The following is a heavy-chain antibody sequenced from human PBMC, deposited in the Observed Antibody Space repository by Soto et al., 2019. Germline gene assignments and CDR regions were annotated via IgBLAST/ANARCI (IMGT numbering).Heavy chain of an antibody. D-gene: IGHD6-13*01. V-gene: IGHV1-24*01. CDR2: FDPEDGET. J-gene: IGHJ4*02. CDR1: GYTLTELS. Sequence: GASVKVSCKVSGYTLTELSMHWVRQAPGKGLEWMGGFDPEDGETIYAQKFQGRVTMTEDTSTDTAYMELSSLRSEDTAVYYCATDTRRSRYPIYFDYWLQGTLVTVS. CDR3: ATDTRRSRYPIYFDY.